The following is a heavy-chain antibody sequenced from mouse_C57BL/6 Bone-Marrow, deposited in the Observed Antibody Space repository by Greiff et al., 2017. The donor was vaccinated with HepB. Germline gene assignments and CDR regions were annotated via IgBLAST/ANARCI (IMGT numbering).Heavy chain of an antibody. CDR1: GFTFSSYG. CDR2: ISSGGSYT. V-gene: IGHV5-6*01. D-gene: IGHD2-4*01. CDR3: ARHKYDYSYAIDY. J-gene: IGHJ4*01. Sequence: EVMLVESGGDLVKPGGSLKLSCAASGFTFSSYGMSWVRQTPDKRLEWVATISSGGSYTYYPDSVKGRFTISRDNAKNTLYLQMSSLKSEDTAMYYCARHKYDYSYAIDYWGQGTSVTVSS.